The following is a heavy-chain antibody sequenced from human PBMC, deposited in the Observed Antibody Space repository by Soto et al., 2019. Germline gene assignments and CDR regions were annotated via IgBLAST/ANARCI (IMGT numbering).Heavy chain of an antibody. CDR1: GFTFNTYW. V-gene: IGHV3-74*01. J-gene: IGHJ4*02. D-gene: IGHD3-22*01. Sequence: EVQLVESGGGLVQPEGSLRLSCAASGFTFNTYWMQWVRQAPGKGLVWVSRIKSDGSYTNYADSVKGRFTISRDNAKNTLFLQMNSLGAEDTDVYYCATGGSGYFTYWGQGTLVTVSS. CDR3: ATGGSGYFTY. CDR2: IKSDGSYT.